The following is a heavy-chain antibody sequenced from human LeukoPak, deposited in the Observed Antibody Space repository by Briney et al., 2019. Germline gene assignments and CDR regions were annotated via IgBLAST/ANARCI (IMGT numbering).Heavy chain of an antibody. CDR3: ARHAYSSGGYYYYYYMDV. D-gene: IGHD6-25*01. Sequence: PSETLSLTCTVSGDSISSGDYYWSWIRQPAGKGVEWVGRISSSGSTNYNPSLKGRVTISVDTSKNQFSLKLSSVTAADTAVYYCARHAYSSGGYYYYYYMDVWGKGTTVTISS. CDR2: ISSSGST. CDR1: GDSISSGDYY. V-gene: IGHV4-61*02. J-gene: IGHJ6*03.